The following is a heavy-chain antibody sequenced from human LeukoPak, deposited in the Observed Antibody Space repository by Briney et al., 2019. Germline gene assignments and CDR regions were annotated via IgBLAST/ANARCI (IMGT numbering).Heavy chain of an antibody. D-gene: IGHD1-26*01. CDR2: MNPNSGNT. Sequence: ASVKVSCKASRYTFTSYDINWVRQATGQGLEWMGWMNPNSGNTGYAQKFQGRVTMTRNTSISTAYMELSSLRSEDTAVYYCARGKAGRGSHRHNWWFDPWGQGTLVTVSS. CDR1: RYTFTSYD. V-gene: IGHV1-8*01. J-gene: IGHJ5*02. CDR3: ARGKAGRGSHRHNWWFDP.